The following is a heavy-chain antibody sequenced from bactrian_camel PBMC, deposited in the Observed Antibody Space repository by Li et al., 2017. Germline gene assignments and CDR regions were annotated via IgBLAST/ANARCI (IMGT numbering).Heavy chain of an antibody. V-gene: IGHV3S1*01. CDR3: AKGYPPSRWPV. D-gene: IGHD1*01. CDR1: GFSVSASC. Sequence: HVQLLESGGDSVQAGGSLRLSCAASGFSVSASCLGWFRQAPGMEREGVAGFEGIGRATYADSVKGRFTISRDNAKNTLYLQLNSLKTDDTAMYYCAKGYPPSRWPVRGQGTQ. J-gene: IGHJ4*01. CDR2: FEGIGRA.